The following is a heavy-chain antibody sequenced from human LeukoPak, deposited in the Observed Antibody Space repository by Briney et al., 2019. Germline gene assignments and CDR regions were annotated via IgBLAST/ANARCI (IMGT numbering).Heavy chain of an antibody. J-gene: IGHJ4*02. Sequence: PGGSLRLSCAASGFTFSTYAINWVRQAPREVLEYVSAISSNGGSTYYADSVKGRFTISRDNSKNTLYLQMSSLRAEDTAVYYCALGEIYFDYWGQGTLVTVSS. V-gene: IGHV3-64D*09. D-gene: IGHD3-10*01. CDR3: ALGEIYFDY. CDR2: ISSNGGST. CDR1: GFTFSTYA.